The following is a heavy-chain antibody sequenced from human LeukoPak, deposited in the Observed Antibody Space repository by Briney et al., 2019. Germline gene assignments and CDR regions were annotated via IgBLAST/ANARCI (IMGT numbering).Heavy chain of an antibody. CDR3: ASSSGSSPHSYGMDV. CDR1: GGSISSYY. J-gene: IGHJ6*02. V-gene: IGHV4-59*08. CDR2: IYYNGST. D-gene: IGHD3-10*01. Sequence: SETLSLTCTVSGGSISSYYWSWIRQPPGKGLEWIGYIYYNGSTNYNPSLKSRVTISVDTSKNQFSLKLSSVTAADTAVYYCASSSGSSPHSYGMDVWGQGTTVTVSS.